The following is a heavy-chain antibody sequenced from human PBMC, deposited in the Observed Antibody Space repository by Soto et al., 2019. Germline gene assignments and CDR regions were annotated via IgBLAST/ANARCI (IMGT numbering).Heavy chain of an antibody. CDR2: IWYDGSNK. Sequence: QVQLVESGGGVVQPGRSLRLSCAASGFTFSSYGMHWVRQAPGKGLEGVAVIWYDGSNKYYADSVKGRFTISRDNSKNTLYLQMNSLRAEDTAVYYCARDRKGGGYYLDYWGQGTLVTVSS. D-gene: IGHD3-16*01. CDR3: ARDRKGGGYYLDY. CDR1: GFTFSSYG. J-gene: IGHJ4*02. V-gene: IGHV3-33*01.